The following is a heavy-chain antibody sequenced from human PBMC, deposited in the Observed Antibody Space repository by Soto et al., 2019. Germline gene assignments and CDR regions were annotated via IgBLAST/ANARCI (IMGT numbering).Heavy chain of an antibody. J-gene: IGHJ4*02. CDR2: IFHSGST. CDR1: GGSISSSNW. CDR3: ARVTSGLSIFDY. V-gene: IGHV4-4*02. Sequence: PSETLSLTCAVSGGSISSSNWWSWVRQPPGKGLEWIGEIFHSGSTNYNPSLKSRVTISLDMSNNQFSLKLNSVTAADTAVYYCARVTSGLSIFDYWGQGTLVTVSS. D-gene: IGHD6-19*01.